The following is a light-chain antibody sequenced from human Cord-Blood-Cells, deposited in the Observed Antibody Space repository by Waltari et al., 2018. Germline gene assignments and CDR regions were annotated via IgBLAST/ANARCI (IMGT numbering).Light chain of an antibody. V-gene: IGLV2-14*01. CDR3: SSYTSSSTLVV. CDR2: EVS. CDR1: SSDVGGYNY. Sequence: QSALTQPASVSGSPGQSITISCTGTSSDVGGYNYVPRYQQHPGKAPKLMIYEVSNRPSGVSNRCSGSKSGNTASLTISGLQAEDEADYYCSSYTSSSTLVVFGGGTKLTVL. J-gene: IGLJ2*01.